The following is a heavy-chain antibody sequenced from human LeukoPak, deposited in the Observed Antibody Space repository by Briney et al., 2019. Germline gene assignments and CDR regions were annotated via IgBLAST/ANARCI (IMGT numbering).Heavy chain of an antibody. CDR1: GGTFSSYA. V-gene: IGHV1-69*13. CDR2: IIPIFGTA. CDR3: ARAESIAARFDY. Sequence: SVKVSCKASGGTFSSYAISWVRQAPGQGLEWMGGIIPIFGTANYAQKFQGRVTITADESTSTAYMALSSLRSEDTAVYYCARAESIAARFDYWGQGTLVTVSS. D-gene: IGHD6-6*01. J-gene: IGHJ4*02.